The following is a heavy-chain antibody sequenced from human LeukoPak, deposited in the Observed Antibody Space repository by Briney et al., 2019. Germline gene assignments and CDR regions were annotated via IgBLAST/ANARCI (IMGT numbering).Heavy chain of an antibody. V-gene: IGHV3-23*01. D-gene: IGHD4-17*01. CDR2: ISGSGGNT. J-gene: IGHJ3*02. CDR3: ATPRPYGTQAFDI. CDR1: GFTFSNAW. Sequence: GGSLRLSCAASGFTFSNAWMSWVRQAPGKGLEWVSGISGSGGNTYYADSVKGRFTTSRDNSKDTLYLQMNSLRAEDTAVYYCATPRPYGTQAFDIWGQGTMVTVSS.